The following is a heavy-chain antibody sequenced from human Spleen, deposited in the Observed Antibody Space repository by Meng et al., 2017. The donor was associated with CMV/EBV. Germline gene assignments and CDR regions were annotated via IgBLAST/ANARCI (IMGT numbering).Heavy chain of an antibody. CDR3: ARVKDYDFWSGYSGGMDV. CDR2: ISSSSTTI. Sequence: GESLKISCAASGFTFSSYSLNWVRQAPGKGLEWISYISSSSTTIYYADSVKGRFTISRDNAKNTLSLQMNSLRAEDTAVYYCARVKDYDFWSGYSGGMDVWGQGTMVTVSS. J-gene: IGHJ6*02. D-gene: IGHD3-3*01. V-gene: IGHV3-48*04. CDR1: GFTFSSYS.